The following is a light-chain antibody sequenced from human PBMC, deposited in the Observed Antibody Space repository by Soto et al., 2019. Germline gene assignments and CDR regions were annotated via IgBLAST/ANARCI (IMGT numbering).Light chain of an antibody. J-gene: IGKJ1*01. CDR1: QSVGRNY. Sequence: EIVLTQFPGTLSLSPGERATLSCRASQSVGRNYVAWYQQKPGQAPRVIIYAASNRASGIPYRFSGSGSGSYFTLTSSRLEPEDVAVYYCLQYGTSPRAFGQGTKGEI. V-gene: IGKV3-20*01. CDR3: LQYGTSPRA. CDR2: AAS.